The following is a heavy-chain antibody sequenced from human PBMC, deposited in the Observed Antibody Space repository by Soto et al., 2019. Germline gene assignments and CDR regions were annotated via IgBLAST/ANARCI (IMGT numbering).Heavy chain of an antibody. J-gene: IGHJ5*02. CDR2: ISGSGGST. Sequence: PGGSLRLSCAASGFTFSSYAMSWVRQAPGKGLEWVSAISGSGGSTYYADSVKGRFTISRDNSKNTLYLQMNSLRAEDTAVYYCAKDRGIGSGSYYPGGNWFDPWGQGPLVTVSS. CDR3: AKDRGIGSGSYYPGGNWFDP. CDR1: GFTFSSYA. D-gene: IGHD3-10*01. V-gene: IGHV3-23*01.